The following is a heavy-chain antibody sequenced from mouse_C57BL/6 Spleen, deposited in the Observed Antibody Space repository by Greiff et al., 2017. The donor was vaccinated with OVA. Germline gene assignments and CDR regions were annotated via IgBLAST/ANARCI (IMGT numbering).Heavy chain of an antibody. Sequence: QVQLKQPGAELVKPGASVKLSCKASGYTFTSYWMHWVKQRPGQGLEWIGMIHPNSGSTNYNEKFKSKATLTVDKSSSTAYMQLSSLTSEDSAVYDCARPPFITTAWGQGTTLTVSS. D-gene: IGHD1-1*01. CDR2: IHPNSGST. V-gene: IGHV1-64*01. CDR1: GYTFTSYW. J-gene: IGHJ2*01. CDR3: ARPPFITTA.